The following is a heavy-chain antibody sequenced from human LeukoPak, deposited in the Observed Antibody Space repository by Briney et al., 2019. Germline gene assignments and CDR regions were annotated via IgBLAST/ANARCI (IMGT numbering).Heavy chain of an antibody. J-gene: IGHJ6*02. V-gene: IGHV3-30*03. CDR2: TSSDGSIK. Sequence: PGGSLRLSCAASGFTFSSYSMNWVRQAPGKGLEWVAVTSSDGSIKYYADSVKGRFTISRDNSKNTLYLQMNSLRAEDTAVYYCARPSLSGSYYYGMDVWGQGTTVTVSS. CDR1: GFTFSSYS. D-gene: IGHD1-26*01. CDR3: ARPSLSGSYYYGMDV.